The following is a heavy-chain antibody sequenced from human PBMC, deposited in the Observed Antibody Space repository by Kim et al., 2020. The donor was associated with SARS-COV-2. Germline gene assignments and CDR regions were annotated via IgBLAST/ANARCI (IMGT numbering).Heavy chain of an antibody. CDR1: GFTFSSYG. D-gene: IGHD3-10*01. CDR2: ISYDGSDT. CDR3: ARDRLGGSGSYIDQ. V-gene: IGHV3-33*05. Sequence: GGSLRLSCAASGFTFSSYGMYWVRQAPGKGLEWVAIISYDGSDTHYADSVEGRLTISRDNPKNTLYLQMNSLRAEDTAVYYCARDRLGGSGSYIDQWGQGTLVTVSS. J-gene: IGHJ4*02.